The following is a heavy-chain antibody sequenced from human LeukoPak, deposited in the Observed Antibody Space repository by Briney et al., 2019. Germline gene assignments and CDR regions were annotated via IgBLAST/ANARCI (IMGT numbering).Heavy chain of an antibody. CDR1: GFTFSSYS. V-gene: IGHV3-48*04. Sequence: GGFLRLSCAASGFTFSSYSMNWVRQAPGKGLEWVSYISSSSSTIYYADSVKGRFTISRDNAKNSLYLQMNSLRAEDTAVYYCARVGLRSSGSYYFDYWGQGTLATVSS. J-gene: IGHJ4*02. CDR2: ISSSSSTI. CDR3: ARVGLRSSGSYYFDY. D-gene: IGHD1-26*01.